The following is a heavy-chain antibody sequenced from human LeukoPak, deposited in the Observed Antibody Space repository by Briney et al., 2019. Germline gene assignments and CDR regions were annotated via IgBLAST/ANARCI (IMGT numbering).Heavy chain of an antibody. CDR3: ARERGDSDYGPVIDY. CDR1: GYTFTSYY. D-gene: IGHD5-12*01. V-gene: IGHV1-46*01. CDR2: INPSGGST. Sequence: GASVKVSCKASGYTFTSYYMHWVRQAPGQGLEWMGIINPSGGSTTYAQKFQGRVTMTRDTSTSTVYMELSSLRSEDTAVYYCARERGDSDYGPVIDYWGQGTLVTVSS. J-gene: IGHJ4*02.